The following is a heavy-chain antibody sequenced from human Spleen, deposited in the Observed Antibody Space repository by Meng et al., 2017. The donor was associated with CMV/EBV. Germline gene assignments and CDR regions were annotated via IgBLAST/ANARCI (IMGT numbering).Heavy chain of an antibody. CDR3: AKGPRPSGRLLENWFDP. D-gene: IGHD2-21*02. CDR2: ISWDSGSI. J-gene: IGHJ5*02. CDR1: GFTFDDYA. Sequence: GGSLRLSCAASGFTFDDYAMNWVRQGPGKGLEWVSGISWDSGSIGYADSVRGRFTISRDNAKNSLFLLMNKLTTDDTAFYYCAKGPRPSGRLLENWFDPWGLGTLVTVSS. V-gene: IGHV3-9*01.